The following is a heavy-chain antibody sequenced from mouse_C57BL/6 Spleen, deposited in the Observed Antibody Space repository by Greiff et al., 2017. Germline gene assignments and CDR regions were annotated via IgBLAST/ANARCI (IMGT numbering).Heavy chain of an antibody. Sequence: VKLQESGAELARPGASVKLSCKASGYTFTSYGISWVKQRTGQGLEWIGEIYPRSGNTYSNEKFKGKATLTADKSSSTAYMELRSLTSEDSAVYFCARGDYGSSSAWFAYWGQGTLVTVSA. CDR2: IYPRSGNT. CDR1: GYTFTSYG. D-gene: IGHD1-1*01. CDR3: ARGDYGSSSAWFAY. V-gene: IGHV1-81*01. J-gene: IGHJ3*01.